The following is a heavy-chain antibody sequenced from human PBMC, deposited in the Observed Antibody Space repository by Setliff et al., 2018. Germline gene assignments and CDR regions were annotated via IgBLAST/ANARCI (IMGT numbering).Heavy chain of an antibody. V-gene: IGHV4-39*07. D-gene: IGHD1-26*01. CDR2: IHYSGST. CDR3: ARGGDSGSYFLANHDAFDI. Sequence: SETLSLTCTVSGGSISSSSYYWGWIRQPPGKGLEWIGSIHYSGSTYYNSSLKSRVTISIDTSKNQFSLKLSSVTAADTAVYYCARGGDSGSYFLANHDAFDIWGQGTMVTVSS. CDR1: GGSISSSSYY. J-gene: IGHJ3*02.